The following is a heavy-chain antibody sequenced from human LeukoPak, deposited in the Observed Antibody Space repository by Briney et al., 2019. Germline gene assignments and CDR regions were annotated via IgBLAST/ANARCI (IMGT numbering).Heavy chain of an antibody. CDR3: ARNVVGDCSSTSCYTDY. D-gene: IGHD2-2*02. CDR2: ISAYNGNT. Sequence: GASVKVACKASGYTFTIYGISWVRQAPGQGLEWMGWISAYNGNTSYAQKLQGRVTMTTDTSTSTAYMELRSLRSDDTAVYYCARNVVGDCSSTSCYTDYWGQGTLVTVSS. V-gene: IGHV1-18*01. J-gene: IGHJ4*02. CDR1: GYTFTIYG.